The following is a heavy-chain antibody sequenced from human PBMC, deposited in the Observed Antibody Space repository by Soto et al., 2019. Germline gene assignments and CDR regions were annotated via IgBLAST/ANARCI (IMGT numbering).Heavy chain of an antibody. Sequence: GGSLRLSCAASGFTFSSYAMSWVRQAPGKGLEWVSAISGSGGSTYYADSVKGRFTISRDNSKNTLYLQMNSLRAEDTAVYYCAKGPRATVVAATGTPPLDYWGQGTLVTVSS. D-gene: IGHD2-15*01. V-gene: IGHV3-23*01. CDR3: AKGPRATVVAATGTPPLDY. CDR2: ISGSGGST. J-gene: IGHJ4*02. CDR1: GFTFSSYA.